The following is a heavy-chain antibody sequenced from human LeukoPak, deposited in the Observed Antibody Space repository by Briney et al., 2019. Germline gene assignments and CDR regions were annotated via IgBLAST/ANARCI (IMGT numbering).Heavy chain of an antibody. J-gene: IGHJ4*02. CDR2: ISGSGDRT. CDR1: GFTFNSYG. D-gene: IGHD1-1*01. CDR3: TKTGNPATGDY. V-gene: IGHV3-23*01. Sequence: GGSLRLSCAASGFTFNSYGMSWVRQAPGKGLEWVSAISGSGDRTYYADSLKGRFTISRDNSKNTLYLQMNSLRAEDTAVYYCTKTGNPATGDYWGQGTLVTVSS.